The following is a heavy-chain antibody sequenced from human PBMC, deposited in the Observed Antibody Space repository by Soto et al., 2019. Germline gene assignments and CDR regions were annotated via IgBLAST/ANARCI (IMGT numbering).Heavy chain of an antibody. J-gene: IGHJ4*02. V-gene: IGHV4-59*01. CDR2: IYYSGST. CDR3: ARHSDYRYYFDY. D-gene: IGHD4-4*01. Sequence: ETLSLTCTVSGGSISSYYWSWIRQPPGKGLEWIGYIYYSGSTNYNPSLKSRVTISVDTSKNQFSLKLSSVTAADTAVYYCARHSDYRYYFDYWGQGTLVTVSS. CDR1: GGSISSYY.